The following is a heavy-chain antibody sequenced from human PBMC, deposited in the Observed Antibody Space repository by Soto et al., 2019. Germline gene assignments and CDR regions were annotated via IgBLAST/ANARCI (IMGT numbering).Heavy chain of an antibody. Sequence: QVQLVQSGTEVKKHGASVKVSCKASGYTLTNYDINWVRQATGQGLEWMGWMNPKSGNTVYAQQFQGRVIMTRSTSISTAYMELSSLRSEDTAVYYCVRVYGEIDYWGQGTLVTVSS. CDR1: GYTLTNYD. CDR3: VRVYGEIDY. J-gene: IGHJ4*02. V-gene: IGHV1-8*01. CDR2: MNPKSGNT. D-gene: IGHD4-17*01.